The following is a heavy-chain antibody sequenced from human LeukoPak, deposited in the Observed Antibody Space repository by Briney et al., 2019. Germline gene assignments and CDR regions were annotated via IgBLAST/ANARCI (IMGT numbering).Heavy chain of an antibody. J-gene: IGHJ4*02. CDR2: ISGSGSHT. D-gene: IGHD6-13*01. Sequence: PGGSLRLSCAASGFTFSDYYMSWIRQAPGKGLEWLSCISGSGSHTTYADSVRGRFTISRDNAKNSLSLQVNSLRADDTAVYYCARVGSTVAAGTPDYWGQGTLVTVSS. CDR3: ARVGSTVAAGTPDY. CDR1: GFTFSDYY. V-gene: IGHV3-11*06.